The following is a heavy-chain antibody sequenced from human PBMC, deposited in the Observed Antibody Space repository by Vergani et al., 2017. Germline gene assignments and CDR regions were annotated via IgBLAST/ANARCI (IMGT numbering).Heavy chain of an antibody. D-gene: IGHD4-23*01. V-gene: IGHV3-23*01. CDR3: AKELRRARVVRWQLPSGDY. J-gene: IGHJ4*02. Sequence: EVQLLESGGGLVQPGGSLRLSCAASGFTFSSYAMSWVRQAPGKGLEWVSAISGSGGSTYYADSVKGRFTISRDNSKNTLYLQMNSLRAEDTAVYYCAKELRRARVVRWQLPSGDYWGQGTLVTVSS. CDR1: GFTFSSYA. CDR2: ISGSGGST.